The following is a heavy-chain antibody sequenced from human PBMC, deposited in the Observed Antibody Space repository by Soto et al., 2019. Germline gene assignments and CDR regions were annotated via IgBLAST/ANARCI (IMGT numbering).Heavy chain of an antibody. D-gene: IGHD3-22*01. CDR3: ARFITLRVVVIATDAFDI. CDR1: GGSISSSSYY. J-gene: IGHJ3*02. V-gene: IGHV4-39*01. CDR2: IYYSGST. Sequence: QLQLQESGPGLVKPSETLSLTCTVSGGSISSSSYYWGWIRQPPGQGLGWIGGIYYSGSTYYNPSLKTLVTISGYTSKRQFSLKLSSVSAADTAVYYCARFITLRVVVIATDAFDIWGQGTMGTVSS.